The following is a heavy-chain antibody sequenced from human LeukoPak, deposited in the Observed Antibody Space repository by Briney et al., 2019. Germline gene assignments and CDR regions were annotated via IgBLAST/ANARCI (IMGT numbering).Heavy chain of an antibody. CDR2: INPNSGGT. Sequence: ASVKVSCKASGYTFTGYYIHWVRQAPGQGLEWMGWINPNSGGTNYAQKFQGRATMTRDTSISTAYMELSRLRSDDTAVYSCARDGRPFYDILTGYSPFDYWGQGTLATISS. CDR1: GYTFTGYY. D-gene: IGHD3-9*01. CDR3: ARDGRPFYDILTGYSPFDY. J-gene: IGHJ4*02. V-gene: IGHV1-2*02.